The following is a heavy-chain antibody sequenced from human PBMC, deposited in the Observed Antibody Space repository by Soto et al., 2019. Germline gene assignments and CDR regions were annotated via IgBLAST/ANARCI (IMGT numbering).Heavy chain of an antibody. D-gene: IGHD1-7*01. Sequence: ASVKVSCKASGYTFTGYYMHWVRQAPGQGLEWMGWINPNSGGTNYAQKFQGWVTMTRDTSISTAYMELSRLRSDDTAVYYCARAFPLKLNYYYYYYMDVWGKGTTVTVSS. V-gene: IGHV1-2*04. J-gene: IGHJ6*03. CDR3: ARAFPLKLNYYYYYYMDV. CDR1: GYTFTGYY. CDR2: INPNSGGT.